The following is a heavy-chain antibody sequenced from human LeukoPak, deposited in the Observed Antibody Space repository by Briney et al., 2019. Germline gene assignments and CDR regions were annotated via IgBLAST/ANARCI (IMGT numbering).Heavy chain of an antibody. CDR3: ARVQYYDFWSGYHLYYYYYMDV. CDR2: INTNTGNP. V-gene: IGHV7-4-1*02. D-gene: IGHD3-3*01. Sequence: ASVKVSCKASGYTFTSYAMHWVRQAPGQGLEWVGWINTNTGNPTYAQGFTGRFVFSLDTSVSTAYLQISSLKAEDTAVYYCARVQYYDFWSGYHLYYYYYMDVWGKGTTVTVSS. J-gene: IGHJ6*03. CDR1: GYTFTSYA.